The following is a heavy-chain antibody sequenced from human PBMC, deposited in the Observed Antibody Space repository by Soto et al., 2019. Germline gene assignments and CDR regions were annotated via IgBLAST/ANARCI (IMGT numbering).Heavy chain of an antibody. CDR3: ARESEDLTSNFDY. Sequence: SGGALRLSCAASGFTFTRYSMNWVRQAPGKGLEWVSSISSTTNYIYYGDSMKGRFTISRDNAKNSLYLEMNSLRAEDTAVYYCARESEDLTSNFDYWGQGTLVTVSS. V-gene: IGHV3-21*06. CDR2: ISSTTNYI. J-gene: IGHJ4*02. CDR1: GFTFTRYS.